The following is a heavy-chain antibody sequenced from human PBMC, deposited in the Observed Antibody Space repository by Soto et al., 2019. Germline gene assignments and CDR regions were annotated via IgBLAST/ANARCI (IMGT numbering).Heavy chain of an antibody. V-gene: IGHV1-18*01. Sequence: ASVKVSCKASGYTFTSYGISWVRQAPGQGLKWMGWISACNGNTNYAQKLQGRVTMTTDTSTSTAYMELRSLRSDDTAVYYCARDRRGYYDSSGYYPWGQGTLVTVSS. CDR1: GYTFTSYG. D-gene: IGHD3-22*01. CDR3: ARDRRGYYDSSGYYP. J-gene: IGHJ5*02. CDR2: ISACNGNT.